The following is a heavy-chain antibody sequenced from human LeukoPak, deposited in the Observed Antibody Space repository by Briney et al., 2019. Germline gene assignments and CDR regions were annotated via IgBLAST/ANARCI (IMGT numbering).Heavy chain of an antibody. Sequence: PSETLSLTCTVSGGSISSYYWSWVRQPAGKGLEWIGRIYTSGSTNYNPSLMSRVTMSIDTSKNQFSLKLSSVTAADTAVYYCARTSPYRFDPWGQGTLVTVSS. CDR1: GGSISSYY. CDR3: ARTSPYRFDP. CDR2: IYTSGST. J-gene: IGHJ5*02. V-gene: IGHV4-4*07.